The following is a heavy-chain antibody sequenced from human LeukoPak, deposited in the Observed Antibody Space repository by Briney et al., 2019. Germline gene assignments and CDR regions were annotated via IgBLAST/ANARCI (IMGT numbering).Heavy chain of an antibody. J-gene: IGHJ4*02. CDR2: TRNKANGYTT. CDR1: GFTSSDHY. V-gene: IGHV3-72*01. Sequence: AGGSLRLSCAASGFTSSDHYMDWVRQAPGKGLEWVGRTRNKANGYTTEYAASVKGRFTISRDDSKNSLYLQMNSLKTEDTAVYYCARRVRGDYFDYWGQGTLVTVSS. CDR3: ARRVRGDYFDY. D-gene: IGHD3-10*01.